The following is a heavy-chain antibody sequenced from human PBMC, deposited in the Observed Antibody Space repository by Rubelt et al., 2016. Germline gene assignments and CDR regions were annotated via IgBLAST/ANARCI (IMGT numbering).Heavy chain of an antibody. Sequence: ESGPGLVKPSGTLSLTCTVSGGSISSYYWSWIRQPAGKGLEWIGRIYTSGSTNYNPSLKSRVTMSVDTSKNQFSLKLSSVTAADTAVYYCARGDPDRGSRTVTLDYWGQGTLVTVSS. D-gene: IGHD4-17*01. CDR2: IYTSGST. J-gene: IGHJ4*02. CDR1: GGSISSYY. CDR3: ARGDPDRGSRTVTLDY. V-gene: IGHV4-4*07.